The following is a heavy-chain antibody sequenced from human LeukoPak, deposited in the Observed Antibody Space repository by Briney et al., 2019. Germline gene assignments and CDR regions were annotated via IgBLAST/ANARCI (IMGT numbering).Heavy chain of an antibody. J-gene: IGHJ4*02. CDR3: ARLTLYDFWSGYHFDY. Sequence: GASLQISCKGSGSIFTSYWIGWVRPLPGKGLEWMGIIYPGDSDTRYSPSFQGQVTISADKSISTAYLQWSSLKASDTAMYYCARLTLYDFWSGYHFDYWGQGTLVTVSS. V-gene: IGHV5-51*01. D-gene: IGHD3-3*01. CDR1: GSIFTSYW. CDR2: IYPGDSDT.